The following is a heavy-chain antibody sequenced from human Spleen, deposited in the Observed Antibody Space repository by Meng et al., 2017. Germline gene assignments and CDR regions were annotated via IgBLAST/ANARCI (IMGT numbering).Heavy chain of an antibody. CDR2: VSRGGGST. CDR3: ARAPLGFGDYFVY. V-gene: IGHV3-23*01. Sequence: GESLKISCAASGFTFSNYAMNWARQAPGKGLEWVSTVSRGGGSTYYADFVKGRFTISRDNSKNTLYLQMNSLRHEDTAVYYCARAPLGFGDYFVYWGQGTLVTVSS. CDR1: GFTFSNYA. D-gene: IGHD3-10*01. J-gene: IGHJ4*02.